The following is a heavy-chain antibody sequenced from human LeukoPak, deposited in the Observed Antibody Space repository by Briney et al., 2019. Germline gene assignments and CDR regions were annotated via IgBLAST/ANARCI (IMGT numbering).Heavy chain of an antibody. CDR2: IGNKPNNYAT. J-gene: IGHJ4*02. Sequence: PGGSLRLSCAASGFTFNGSTMHWVRQASGRGLEWVGRIGNKPNNYATAYAASVKGRFSISRDDSTNTAYLQMNSLKTEDTAVYYCTRSLNWIREYWGQGTLVTVSS. V-gene: IGHV3-73*01. D-gene: IGHD1-20*01. CDR1: GFTFNGST. CDR3: TRSLNWIREY.